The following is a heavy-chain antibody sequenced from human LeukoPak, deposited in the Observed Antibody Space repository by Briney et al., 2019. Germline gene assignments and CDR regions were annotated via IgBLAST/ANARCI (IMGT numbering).Heavy chain of an antibody. J-gene: IGHJ3*02. CDR1: GFTFNNAW. D-gene: IGHD3-22*01. CDR3: ARDRYYYDSSGYYPDAFDI. Sequence: GGSLRLSCAASGFTFNNAWMSWVRQAPGKGLEWVSSISSSSSYIYYADSVKGRFTISRDNAKNSLYLQMNSLRAEDTAVYYCARDRYYYDSSGYYPDAFDIWGQGTMVTVSS. V-gene: IGHV3-21*01. CDR2: ISSSSSYI.